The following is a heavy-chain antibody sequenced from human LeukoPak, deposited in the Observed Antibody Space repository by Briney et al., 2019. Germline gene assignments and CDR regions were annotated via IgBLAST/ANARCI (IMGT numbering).Heavy chain of an antibody. CDR3: AKHYMGSSYNHDLDC. D-gene: IGHD3-10*01. CDR1: GGSISSYY. CDR2: IYTSGST. V-gene: IGHV4-4*07. Sequence: SETLSLTCTVSGGSISSYYWSWIRQPAGKGLEWIGRIYTSGSTNYNPSLKSRVTMSVDTSKNQFSLKLSSVTAADTALYYCAKHYMGSSYNHDLDCWGQGTLVTVSS. J-gene: IGHJ4*02.